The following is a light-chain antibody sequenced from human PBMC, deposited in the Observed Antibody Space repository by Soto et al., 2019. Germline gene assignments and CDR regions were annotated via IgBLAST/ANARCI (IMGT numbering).Light chain of an antibody. CDR1: ISDVGTYNL. CDR3: CSYAGSSVVV. V-gene: IGLV2-23*01. Sequence: QSALTQPASVSGSPGQSITISCTGTISDVGTYNLVSWYQQYPGKAPKLMIYEGSKRPSGVSNRFSGSKSGNTASLTISGLQAEDEADYYCCSYAGSSVVVFGGGTKVTVL. CDR2: EGS. J-gene: IGLJ2*01.